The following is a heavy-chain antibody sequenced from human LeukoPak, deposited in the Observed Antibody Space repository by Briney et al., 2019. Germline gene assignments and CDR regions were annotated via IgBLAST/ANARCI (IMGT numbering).Heavy chain of an antibody. CDR3: ARRLWFGDQEVFDV. V-gene: IGHV5-51*01. J-gene: IGHJ3*01. Sequence: GESLKISCKGSGYNFSNYWIGWERQMPGKGLEWMGIIYPGDSNTRSSPSFQGQVTTSADKSIATAFLQWSSLKASDTAIYYCARRLWFGDQEVFDVWGQGTMVTVSS. CDR1: GYNFSNYW. CDR2: IYPGDSNT. D-gene: IGHD3-10*01.